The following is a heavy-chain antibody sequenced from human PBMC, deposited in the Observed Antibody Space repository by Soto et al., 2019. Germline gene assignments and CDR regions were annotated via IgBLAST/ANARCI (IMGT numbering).Heavy chain of an antibody. CDR1: GASISSGDYY. CDR3: ARAIVLRYWYFDL. D-gene: IGHD2-8*01. Sequence: SATLSLTCTVSGASISSGDYYWSWIRQPPGKGLEWIGYIYYSGSTYYNPSLKSRVTISVDTPKNQYSLKVSSVTAADTAVYYCARAIVLRYWYFDLWGRGTLVTVSS. V-gene: IGHV4-30-4*01. J-gene: IGHJ2*01. CDR2: IYYSGST.